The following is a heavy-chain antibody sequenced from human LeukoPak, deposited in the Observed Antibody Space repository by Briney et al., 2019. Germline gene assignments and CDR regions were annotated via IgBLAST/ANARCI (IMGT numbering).Heavy chain of an antibody. CDR2: ISAYNGNT. CDR1: GYTFTSYG. V-gene: IGHV1-18*01. D-gene: IGHD6-13*01. CDR3: AREGIMSSRWYLLLLQTDVWFDP. J-gene: IGHJ5*02. Sequence: ASVKVSCKASGYTFTSYGISWVRQAPGQGLEWMGWISAYNGNTNYAQKLQGRVTMTTDTSTSTAYMELRSLRSDDTAVYYCAREGIMSSRWYLLLLQTDVWFDPWGQGTLVTVSS.